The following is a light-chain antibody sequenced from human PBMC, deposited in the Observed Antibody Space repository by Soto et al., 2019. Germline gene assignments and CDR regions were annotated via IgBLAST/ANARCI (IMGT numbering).Light chain of an antibody. CDR1: QSVSSSY. CDR3: QQYGTSFWT. CDR2: GAS. V-gene: IGKV3-20*01. J-gene: IGKJ1*01. Sequence: EIVLTQSPGTLSLSPGERATLSCRTSQSVSSSYLAWYQQKPGQAPRLLIYGASTRATGIPDRFSGSRSGTDFTLTISRVEPEDFAVYYCQQYGTSFWTFGQGTKVEIK.